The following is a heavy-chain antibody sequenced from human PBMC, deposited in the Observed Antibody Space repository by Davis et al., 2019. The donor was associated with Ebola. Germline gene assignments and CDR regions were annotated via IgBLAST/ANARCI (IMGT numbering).Heavy chain of an antibody. Sequence: SETLSLTCTVSGGSISSGSYYWSWIRQPAGKGLEWIGHIYTSWSTNYNPSLKSRVTISVDTSKNQFSLKLSSVTAADTAVYYCARDQLGVVAASALLYYYYGMDVWGQGTTVTVSS. V-gene: IGHV4-61*09. CDR2: IYTSWST. CDR1: GGSISSGSYY. D-gene: IGHD2-15*01. J-gene: IGHJ6*02. CDR3: ARDQLGVVAASALLYYYYGMDV.